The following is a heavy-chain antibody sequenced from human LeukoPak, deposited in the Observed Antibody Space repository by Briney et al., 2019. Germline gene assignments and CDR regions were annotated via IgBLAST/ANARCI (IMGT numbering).Heavy chain of an antibody. D-gene: IGHD2-15*01. CDR3: AKGGICSGGSCYSDAFDI. CDR1: GFNFSSYG. J-gene: IGHJ3*02. V-gene: IGHV3-30*02. Sequence: GGSLRLSCAASGFNFSSYGMNWVRQAPGKGLEWVAFIRYDGSNKYYADSVKGRFTISRDNSKNTLNLQMNSLRAEDTAVYYCAKGGICSGGSCYSDAFDIWGQGTMVTVSS. CDR2: IRYDGSNK.